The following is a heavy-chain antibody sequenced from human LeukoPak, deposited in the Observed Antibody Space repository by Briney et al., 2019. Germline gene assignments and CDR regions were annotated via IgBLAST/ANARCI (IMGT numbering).Heavy chain of an antibody. CDR3: ARVDYYDSSDGMDV. Sequence: GGSLRLSCAASGFTFSLYNMNWVRQAPGKGLEWVSSITSASNYIYYADSVRGRFTVSRDNAENSLYLQMNSLRVEDTAVYYCARVDYYDSSDGMDVWGQGTTVTVSS. CDR1: GFTFSLYN. V-gene: IGHV3-21*01. D-gene: IGHD3-22*01. J-gene: IGHJ6*02. CDR2: ITSASNYI.